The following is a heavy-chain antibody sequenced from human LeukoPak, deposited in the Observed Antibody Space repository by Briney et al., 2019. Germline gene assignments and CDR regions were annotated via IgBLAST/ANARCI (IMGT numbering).Heavy chain of an antibody. CDR2: TSYSGST. J-gene: IGHJ4*02. CDR3: ASTDYDSSGLTHDY. CDR1: GASISSAGHY. V-gene: IGHV4-31*03. D-gene: IGHD3-22*01. Sequence: LQTLSLTSTVSGASISSAGHYWSWIRHHPGKGLETIGYTSYSGSTYYNQSLKSRVTISVDTSKNQFSLKLSSVTAADTPVYYCASTDYDSSGLTHDYWGQGTLVTVSS.